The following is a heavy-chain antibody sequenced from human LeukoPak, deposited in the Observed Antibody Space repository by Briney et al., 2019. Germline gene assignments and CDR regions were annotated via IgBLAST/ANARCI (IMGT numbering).Heavy chain of an antibody. CDR1: GYSFTNHW. Sequence: GESLKISCKGSGYSFTNHWIGWVRQMSGKGLEWMGIIYPGDSDTRYSPSFQGQVTISADKSISTAYLQWSSLKASDTAMYYCARRVFNGETYYFDYWGQGTLVTVSS. CDR2: IYPGDSDT. J-gene: IGHJ4*02. CDR3: ARRVFNGETYYFDY. V-gene: IGHV5-51*01.